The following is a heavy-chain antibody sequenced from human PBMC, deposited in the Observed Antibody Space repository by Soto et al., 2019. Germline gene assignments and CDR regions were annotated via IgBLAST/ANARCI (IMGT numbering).Heavy chain of an antibody. D-gene: IGHD3-3*01. CDR3: ARELWSGYYTYPHGMDV. J-gene: IGHJ6*01. V-gene: IGHV1-69*01. CDR1: GYSLAAKY. Sequence: GVPVKASCAGFGYSLAAKYIQWVRQDQRHGLEWMGGIIPIFGTANYAQKFQGRVTITEDESTSTAYMELSSLRSEDTAVYYCARELWSGYYTYPHGMDVWGQGHMVSGSS. CDR2: IIPIFGTA.